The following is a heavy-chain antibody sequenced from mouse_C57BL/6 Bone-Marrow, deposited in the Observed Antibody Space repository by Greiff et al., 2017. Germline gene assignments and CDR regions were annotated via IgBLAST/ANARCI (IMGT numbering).Heavy chain of an antibody. J-gene: IGHJ1*03. Sequence: QVQLQQSGAELVRPGTSVKVSCKASGYAFTNYLIEWVKQRPGQGLEWIGVINPGSGGTNYNEKFKGKATLTADKSSSTAYMQLSSLTSEDSAVYFCAREDIPTVVGTWYFDVWGTGTTVTVSS. CDR3: AREDIPTVVGTWYFDV. CDR2: INPGSGGT. CDR1: GYAFTNYL. V-gene: IGHV1-54*01. D-gene: IGHD1-1*01.